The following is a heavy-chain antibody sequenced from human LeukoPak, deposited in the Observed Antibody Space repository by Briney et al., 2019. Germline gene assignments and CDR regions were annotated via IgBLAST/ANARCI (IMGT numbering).Heavy chain of an antibody. D-gene: IGHD6-13*01. CDR1: GGSFSGYY. CDR3: ARARAGAFIH. Sequence: SETLSLTCAVYGGSFSGYYWSWIRQPPGKGLEWIGEINHSGSTNYNPSLKSRVTISVDKSKNQFSLKLSSVTAADTAVYYCARARAGAFIHWGQGTLVTVSS. J-gene: IGHJ4*02. CDR2: INHSGST. V-gene: IGHV4-34*01.